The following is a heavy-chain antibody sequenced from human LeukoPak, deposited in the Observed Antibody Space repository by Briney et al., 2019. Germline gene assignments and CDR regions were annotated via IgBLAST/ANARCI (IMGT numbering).Heavy chain of an antibody. J-gene: IGHJ3*02. CDR3: AREVEGFDI. V-gene: IGHV3-48*01. Sequence: GGSLRLSCAASGFTFSSYSMNWVRQAPGKGLEWVSYISSSSSTIYYADSVKGRFTISRDNAKNSLYLQMNGLRAEDTAVYYCAREVEGFDIWGQGTMVTVSS. CDR1: GFTFSSYS. CDR2: ISSSSSTI.